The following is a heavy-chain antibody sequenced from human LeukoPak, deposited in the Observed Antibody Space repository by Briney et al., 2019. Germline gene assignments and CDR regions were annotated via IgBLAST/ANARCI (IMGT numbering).Heavy chain of an antibody. J-gene: IGHJ4*02. D-gene: IGHD6-13*01. CDR1: GYTFTTYY. CDR3: ARIIAASATWDY. Sequence: ASVKVSCKASGYTFTTYYLHWVRQAPGQGLEWMELINPSGGSTSYAQKFQGRVTMTRDTSTSTVYMELSSLRSEDTAVYYCARIIAASATWDYWGQGTLVTVSS. CDR2: INPSGGST. V-gene: IGHV1-46*01.